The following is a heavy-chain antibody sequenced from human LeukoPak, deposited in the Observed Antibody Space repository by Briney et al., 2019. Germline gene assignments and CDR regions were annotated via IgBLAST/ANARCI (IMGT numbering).Heavy chain of an antibody. V-gene: IGHV3-23*01. CDR1: AFTFSSYA. J-gene: IGHJ5*02. CDR2: LRSSGGST. CDR3: AKGKYSSSWYNWFDP. Sequence: AGGSLRLTCAASAFTFSSYAMSWVRQSPGKWLEWLSYLRSSGGSTYYADSVKGRFTISRDNSKTTLYLQMNSLRAEDTAVYYCAKGKYSSSWYNWFDPWGQGTLVTVSS. D-gene: IGHD6-13*01.